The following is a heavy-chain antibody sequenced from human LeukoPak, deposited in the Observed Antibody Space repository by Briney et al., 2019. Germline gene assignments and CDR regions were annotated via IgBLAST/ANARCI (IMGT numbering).Heavy chain of an antibody. J-gene: IGHJ4*02. D-gene: IGHD7-27*01. CDR3: VGGAPNWGFDY. CDR1: GYTFTSYA. Sequence: ASVKVSCKASGYTFTSYAMHWVRQAPGQRLEWMGWMSPNSGNTGYAQKFQGRVTMTRNTSISTAYMELTSLRSEDTAVYYYVGGAPNWGFDYWGQGTLVPSP. CDR2: MSPNSGNT. V-gene: IGHV1-8*02.